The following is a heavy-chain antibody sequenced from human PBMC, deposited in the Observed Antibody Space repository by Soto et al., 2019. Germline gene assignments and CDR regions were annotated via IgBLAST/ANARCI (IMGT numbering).Heavy chain of an antibody. CDR2: IYYSGST. CDR1: GGSISSSSYY. V-gene: IGHV4-39*01. D-gene: IGHD2-21*01. J-gene: IGHJ4*02. CDR3: ARAGYCGGDCYDY. Sequence: SETLSLTCTVSGGSISSSSYYWGWIRQPPGKGLEWIGRIYYSGSTYYNPSLKSRVTISVDTSKNQFSLKLSSVTAADTAVYYCARAGYCGGDCYDYWGQGTLVTVSS.